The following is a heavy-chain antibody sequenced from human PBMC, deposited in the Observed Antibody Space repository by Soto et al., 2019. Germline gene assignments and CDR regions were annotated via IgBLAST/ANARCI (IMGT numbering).Heavy chain of an antibody. V-gene: IGHV1-2*02. J-gene: IGHJ3*02. CDR3: ARGGGVGVAGSAAFDM. D-gene: IGHD3-3*01. CDR2: INPATGAA. Sequence: QLHLVQSGAVVKKPGASVTVSCSASGYPVTAYYMHWVRQAPGRGLEWMGGINPATGAAKYTQTFQGAVTMTRDPSTRKVFMELSGLTSQDPAVFYCARGGGVGVAGSAAFDMWGQGTLVTVSS. CDR1: GYPVTAYY.